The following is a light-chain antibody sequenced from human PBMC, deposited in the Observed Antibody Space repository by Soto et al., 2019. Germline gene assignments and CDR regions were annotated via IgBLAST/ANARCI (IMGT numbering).Light chain of an antibody. CDR2: AAS. Sequence: DIQMPQSPSSVSASVGDRVTITCRASQCISSWLAWYQQKPGKAPKLLIYAASSLQSGVPSRFSGSGSGTDFTRTISSLQPEDFATYYCQQANSFPHTFGQGTKLESK. CDR1: QCISSW. J-gene: IGKJ2*01. CDR3: QQANSFPHT. V-gene: IGKV1-12*01.